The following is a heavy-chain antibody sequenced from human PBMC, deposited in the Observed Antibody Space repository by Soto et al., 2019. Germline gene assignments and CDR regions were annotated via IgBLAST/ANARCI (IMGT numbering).Heavy chain of an antibody. J-gene: IGHJ5*02. D-gene: IGHD2-15*01. V-gene: IGHV4-39*01. Sequence: SETLSLTCTVSGGSISSSSYYWGWIRQPPGKGLEWIGSIYYSGSTYYNPSLKSRVTISVDTSKNQFSLKLSSVTAADTAVYYCARQGVVVVAATPRWFDPWGQGTLVTVSS. CDR2: IYYSGST. CDR1: GGSISSSSYY. CDR3: ARQGVVVVAATPRWFDP.